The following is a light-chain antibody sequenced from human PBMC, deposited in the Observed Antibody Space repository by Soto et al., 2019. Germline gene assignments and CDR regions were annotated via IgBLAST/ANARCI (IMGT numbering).Light chain of an antibody. V-gene: IGKV1-33*01. Sequence: DIQMTQSPSSLSASVGDRVTITCQASQDISNYLNWYQRKPGKAPKLLIYAASNLDTGVPSRFSGSGSGTEFTFSISGLQPKDIAAYYGQHYNNLLGTFGQGTKVDIK. CDR1: QDISNY. CDR2: AAS. J-gene: IGKJ1*01. CDR3: QHYNNLLGT.